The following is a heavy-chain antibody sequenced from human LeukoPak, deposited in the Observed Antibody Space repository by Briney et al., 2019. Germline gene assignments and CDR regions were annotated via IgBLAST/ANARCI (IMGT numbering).Heavy chain of an antibody. V-gene: IGHV3-23*01. Sequence: PGGSLRLSCAASGFTFSSYGMSWVRQAPGKGLEWVSAISGSGGSTYYADSVKGRFTISRDNSENTLYLQMNSLRAEDTAVYYCAKLSYSSSWSYYYYYMDVWGKGTTVTVSS. CDR3: AKLSYSSSWSYYYYYMDV. CDR1: GFTFSSYG. CDR2: ISGSGGST. D-gene: IGHD6-13*01. J-gene: IGHJ6*03.